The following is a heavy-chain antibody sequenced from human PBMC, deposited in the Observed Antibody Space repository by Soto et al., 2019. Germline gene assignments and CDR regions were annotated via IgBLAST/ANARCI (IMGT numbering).Heavy chain of an antibody. CDR3: ARGDYDILTGYPSTSDY. V-gene: IGHV1-18*04. D-gene: IGHD3-9*01. Sequence: QVQLVQSGAEVKKPGASVKVSCKASGYTFTSYGISWVRQAPGQGLEWMGWISAYNGNTNYAQKLQGRVTMTTDTSTSTANMELRSLRSDDTAVYYCARGDYDILTGYPSTSDYWGQGTLVTVSS. J-gene: IGHJ4*02. CDR2: ISAYNGNT. CDR1: GYTFTSYG.